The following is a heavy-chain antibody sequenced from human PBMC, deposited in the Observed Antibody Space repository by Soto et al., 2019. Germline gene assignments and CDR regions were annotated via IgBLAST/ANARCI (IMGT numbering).Heavy chain of an antibody. CDR2: IYYSGST. V-gene: IGHV4-39*01. CDR3: ARHGPGAYYDFRSGYEKHLGEYSYRDMEV. J-gene: IGHJ6*04. D-gene: IGHD3-3*01. CDR1: GGSITSSSYY. Sequence: PSETLYLTCTVSGGSITSSSYYWGWIRQPPGKGLEWIGSIYYSGSTYYNPSLKSRVTISVDTSKNQFSLKLSSVTAADTALYYCARHGPGAYYDFRSGYEKHLGEYSYRDMEVWGKGNMVTVSS.